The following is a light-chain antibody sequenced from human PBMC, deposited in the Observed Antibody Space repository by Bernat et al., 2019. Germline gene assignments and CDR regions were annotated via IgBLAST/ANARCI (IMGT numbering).Light chain of an antibody. CDR2: DDS. CDR1: RISTTS. Sequence: YVLTQPPSVSVAPGKTARITCGGDRISTTSVHWYQQRPGQAPVLVVYDDSDRHSGIPLRISGSSSRNTATLPISSVEAEDEADYCCRVWDATIDHPGVFGGGTKWPVL. CDR3: RVWDATIDHPGV. V-gene: IGLV3-21*03. J-gene: IGLJ3*02.